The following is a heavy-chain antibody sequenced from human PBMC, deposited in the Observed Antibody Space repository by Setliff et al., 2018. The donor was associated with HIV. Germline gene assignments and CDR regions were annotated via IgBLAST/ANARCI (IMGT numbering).Heavy chain of an antibody. D-gene: IGHD1-1*01. CDR1: GDSINNYY. CDR2: VYSTGST. V-gene: IGHV4-59*01. CDR3: ARVHWNDRDY. J-gene: IGHJ4*02. Sequence: PSETLSLTCTVSGDSINNYYWSWIRQPPGKGLEWIGYVYSTGSTNSKSSLKSRVTISVDTSKNQFSLKLSSVTAADTAVYYCARVHWNDRDYWGQGTLVTVSS.